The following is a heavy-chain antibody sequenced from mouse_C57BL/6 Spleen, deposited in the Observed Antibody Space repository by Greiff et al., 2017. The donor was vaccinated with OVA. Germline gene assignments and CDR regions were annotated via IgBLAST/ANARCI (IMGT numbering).Heavy chain of an antibody. Sequence: VKLMESGAELVRPGTSVKMSCKASGYTFTNYWIGWAKQRPGHGLEWIGDIYPGGGYTNYNEKFKGKATLTADKSSSTAYMQFSSLTSEDSAIYYCARRVEAMDYWGQGTSVTVSS. CDR3: ARRVEAMDY. V-gene: IGHV1-63*01. J-gene: IGHJ4*01. CDR1: GYTFTNYW. CDR2: IYPGGGYT. D-gene: IGHD1-1*01.